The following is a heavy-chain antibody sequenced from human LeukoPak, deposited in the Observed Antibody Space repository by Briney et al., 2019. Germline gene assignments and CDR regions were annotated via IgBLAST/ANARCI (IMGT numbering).Heavy chain of an antibody. Sequence: PGGSLRLSCAASGFTFSSYAMSWVRQAPGKGLEWVSAISGSGGSTYYADSVKGRFTISRDNSKNTLYLQMNSLRAEDTAVYYCVCGRGGIQYEFDPWGQGTLVTVSS. CDR2: ISGSGGST. J-gene: IGHJ5*02. V-gene: IGHV3-23*01. CDR1: GFTFSSYA. D-gene: IGHD4-11*01. CDR3: VCGRGGIQYEFDP.